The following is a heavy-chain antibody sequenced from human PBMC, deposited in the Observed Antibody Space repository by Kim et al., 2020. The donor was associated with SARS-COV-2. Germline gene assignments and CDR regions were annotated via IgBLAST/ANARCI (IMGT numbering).Heavy chain of an antibody. CDR3: AKDVPTHYYDSSGYYSDAEYFQH. CDR2: ISGSGGST. Sequence: GGSLRLSCAASGFTFSSYAMSWVRQAPGKGLEWVSAISGSGGSTYYADSVKGRFTISRDNSKNTLYLQMNSLRAEDTAVYYCAKDVPTHYYDSSGYYSDAEYFQHWGQGTLVTVSS. CDR1: GFTFSSYA. D-gene: IGHD3-22*01. V-gene: IGHV3-23*01. J-gene: IGHJ1*01.